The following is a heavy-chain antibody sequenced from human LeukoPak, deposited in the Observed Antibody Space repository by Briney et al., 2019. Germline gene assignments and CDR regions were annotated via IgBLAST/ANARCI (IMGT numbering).Heavy chain of an antibody. CDR1: GGSISSYY. Sequence: PSETLSLTCTVSGGSISSYYWSWIRQPPGKGLEWIGYLYNSGSTNYNPSLKSRGTISVHTSKNQFSLKLSSVTAADTAVYYCARRRRGYYGYEDAFDIWGQGTMVTVSS. J-gene: IGHJ3*02. CDR2: LYNSGST. V-gene: IGHV4-59*08. CDR3: ARRRRGYYGYEDAFDI. D-gene: IGHD5-12*01.